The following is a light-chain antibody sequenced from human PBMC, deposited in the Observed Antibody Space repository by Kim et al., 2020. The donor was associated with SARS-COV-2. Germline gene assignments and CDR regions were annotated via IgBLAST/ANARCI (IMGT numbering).Light chain of an antibody. CDR3: NSYTSSTTFYV. J-gene: IGLJ1*01. CDR2: DVS. Sequence: SITISCTGTSSAVVGYNYVSWYQQHPAKAPKVLIYDVSKRPSGVSNRFSVSKSDNTASLTISGLQAEDEADYYCNSYTSSTTFYVFGTGTKVTVL. CDR1: SSAVVGYNY. V-gene: IGLV2-14*03.